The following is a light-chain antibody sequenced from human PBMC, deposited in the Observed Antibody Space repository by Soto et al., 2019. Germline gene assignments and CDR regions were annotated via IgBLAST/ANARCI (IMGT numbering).Light chain of an antibody. CDR3: HQYNFWPT. CDR1: HSVSTN. Sequence: EIVVTHSLATLSVSPGEGATLFWRASHSVSTNLAWYQQKPGQSPRLLIYGTSTRATGVSARFSGGASGTEFTLTINSHHSEDFAFYFCHQYNFWPTFGQGAKVDI. J-gene: IGKJ1*01. CDR2: GTS. V-gene: IGKV3-15*01.